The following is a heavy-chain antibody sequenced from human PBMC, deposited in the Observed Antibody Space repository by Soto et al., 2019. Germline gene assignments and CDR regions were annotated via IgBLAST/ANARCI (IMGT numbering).Heavy chain of an antibody. CDR1: GYTFTRNV. D-gene: IGHD2-8*01. CDR3: ARGDTYGEYYFDY. CDR2: ISTYSGNT. Sequence: QVQLVQSGAEVKKPGASVKVSCKTSGYTFTRNVISWVRQAPGQGLEWMGWISTYSGNTNYAQNLQGRVTMTTDTSTSTADMELRSLRSDDTAVYYCARGDTYGEYYFDYWGQGTLVTVSS. J-gene: IGHJ4*02. V-gene: IGHV1-18*01.